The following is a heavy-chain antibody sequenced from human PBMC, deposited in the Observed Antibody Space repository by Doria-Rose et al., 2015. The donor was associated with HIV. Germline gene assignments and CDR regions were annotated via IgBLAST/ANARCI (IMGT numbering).Heavy chain of an antibody. D-gene: IGHD1-26*01. Sequence: TGKGLEWVSTIGNAGDTYYPGSVKGRFTISRENAKNSLYLQMNSLRAGDTAVYYCAREGLGATAFDIWGQGTMVTVSS. CDR2: IGNAGDT. J-gene: IGHJ3*02. V-gene: IGHV3-13*01. CDR3: AREGLGATAFDI.